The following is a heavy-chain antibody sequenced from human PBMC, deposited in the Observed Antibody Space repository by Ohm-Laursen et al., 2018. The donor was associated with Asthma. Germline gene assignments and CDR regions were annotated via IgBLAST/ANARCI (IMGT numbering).Heavy chain of an antibody. CDR3: ARIGPEWELPGREYSLHH. V-gene: IGHV3-21*01. D-gene: IGHD1-26*01. J-gene: IGHJ1*01. CDR1: GFTFNTYW. CDR2: FSTARSFI. Sequence: GSLRLSCAASGFTFNTYWMSWVRQAPGKGLERVASFSTARSFIYYADSVRGRFTTSRDNARNSVYLQMNSLRAEDTALYYCARIGPEWELPGREYSLHHWGEGALVTVSS.